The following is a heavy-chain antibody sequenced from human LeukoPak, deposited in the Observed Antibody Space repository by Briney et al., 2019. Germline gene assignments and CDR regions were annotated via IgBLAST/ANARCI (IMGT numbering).Heavy chain of an antibody. CDR2: INPSGGST. Sequence: ASVKVSCKASGYTFTSYYMHWVRQAPGQGLEWMGIINPSGGSTSYAQKFQGRVTMTRDTSTSTVYMELSSLRSGDTAVYYCARDKEGPYSGSYSPEGGYFDYWGQGTLVTVSS. CDR3: ARDKEGPYSGSYSPEGGYFDY. J-gene: IGHJ4*02. V-gene: IGHV1-46*01. CDR1: GYTFTSYY. D-gene: IGHD1-26*01.